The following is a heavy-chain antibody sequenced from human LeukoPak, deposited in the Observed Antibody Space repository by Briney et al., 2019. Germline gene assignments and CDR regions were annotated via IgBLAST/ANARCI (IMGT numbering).Heavy chain of an antibody. J-gene: IGHJ6*03. CDR1: GGSISSSSYY. Sequence: SETLSLTCTVSGGSISSSSYYWSWIRQSPGKGLEWIGYIDYSGSTIYNPSLQSRVTISVDTSKNQFSLKLSSVTAAETAVYHCAREGRYRYGYNEYHSYMDIWGKGTTVTVSS. CDR2: IDYSGST. D-gene: IGHD5-18*01. V-gene: IGHV4-61*01. CDR3: AREGRYRYGYNEYHSYMDI.